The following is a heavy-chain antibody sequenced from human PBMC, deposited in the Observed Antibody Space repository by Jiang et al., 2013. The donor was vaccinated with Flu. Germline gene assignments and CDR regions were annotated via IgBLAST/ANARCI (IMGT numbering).Heavy chain of an antibody. Sequence: GVVQPGGSLKLSCSASGFSLSHFGMHWVRQAPGKGLEWVTFIAYDGNNKYEADSVRGRFIISRDNSKNMLYLQMNSLRNEDTAIYYCARGSRGAQIYLDFWGRGALVTVSS. CDR2: IAYDGNNK. CDR3: ARGSRGAQIYLDF. V-gene: IGHV3-30*02. CDR1: GFSLSHFG. D-gene: IGHD3-10*01. J-gene: IGHJ2*01.